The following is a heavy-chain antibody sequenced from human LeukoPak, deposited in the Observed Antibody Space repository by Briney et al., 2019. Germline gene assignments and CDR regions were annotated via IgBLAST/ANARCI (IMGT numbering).Heavy chain of an antibody. V-gene: IGHV3-30*02. CDR1: GFAFSSYG. CDR2: IRYDGSIK. CDR3: AKDRGGISSGWKGIFDY. J-gene: IGHJ4*02. D-gene: IGHD6-19*01. Sequence: GGSLRLSCAAAGFAFSSYGIHWVRQAPGKGLEWVSFIRYDGSIKYYADSVKGRFTISRDNSKNTLYLQMNSLRAEDTAVYYCAKDRGGISSGWKGIFDYWGQGTLVTVSS.